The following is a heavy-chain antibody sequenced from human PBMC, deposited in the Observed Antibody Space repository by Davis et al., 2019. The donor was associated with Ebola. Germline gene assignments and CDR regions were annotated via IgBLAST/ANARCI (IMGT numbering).Heavy chain of an antibody. J-gene: IGHJ6*02. Sequence: PGGSLRLSCAASGFTFSSYSMNWVRQAPGKGLEWVSSISSSSYIYYADSVMGRFTISRDNAKNSLYLQMNSLRAEDTAVYYCAKDLYIATPVYYGMDVWGQGTTVTVSS. CDR2: ISSSSYI. CDR1: GFTFSSYS. CDR3: AKDLYIATPVYYGMDV. D-gene: IGHD2-15*01. V-gene: IGHV3-21*01.